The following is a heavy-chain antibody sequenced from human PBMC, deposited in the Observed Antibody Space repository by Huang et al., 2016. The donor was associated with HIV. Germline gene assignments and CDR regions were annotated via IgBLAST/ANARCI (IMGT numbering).Heavy chain of an antibody. CDR1: GFIFNDFA. CDR3: SPSGDDYFYFYMDV. Sequence: QLVESGGDSVRSGRSLRLSCRGSGFIFNDFAINWFRQSPGKGVEWIVFVRSKAFGGASKSAPSVKDRFTVSRDEAKNVAFLQMDNLQVDDTAIYYCSPSGDDYFYFYMDVWGNGTTVIVS. J-gene: IGHJ6*03. V-gene: IGHV3-49*03. CDR2: VRSKAFGGAS. D-gene: IGHD4-17*01.